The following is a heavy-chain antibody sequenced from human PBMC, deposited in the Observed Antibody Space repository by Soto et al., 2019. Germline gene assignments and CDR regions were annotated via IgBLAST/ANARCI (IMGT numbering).Heavy chain of an antibody. Sequence: QVQLVQSGAEVKKPGASVRVSCKPSGYTLRNYAIHWVRQAAGQSLEWLALIDPGSGRATYSQKVQGRITVTRDISATTFYMDLTSLTSEDTAAYFCTRDLNGGNPFDYWGQGALVTVSS. CDR3: TRDLNGGNPFDY. V-gene: IGHV1-3*01. CDR1: GYTLRNYA. D-gene: IGHD2-8*01. J-gene: IGHJ4*02. CDR2: IDPGSGRA.